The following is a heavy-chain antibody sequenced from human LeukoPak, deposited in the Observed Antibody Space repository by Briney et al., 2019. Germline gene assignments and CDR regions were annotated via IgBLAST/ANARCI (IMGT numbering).Heavy chain of an antibody. V-gene: IGHV4-38-2*01. CDR2: IYHSGST. D-gene: IGHD4-17*01. Sequence: PSETLSLTCAVSGYSISSGYYWGWIRQPPGKGLEWIGSIYHSGSTYYNPSLKSRVTISVDTSKNQFSLKLSSVTAADTAVYYCAGGIHGDYLDAFDIWGQGTMVTVSS. CDR3: AGGIHGDYLDAFDI. CDR1: GYSISSGYY. J-gene: IGHJ3*02.